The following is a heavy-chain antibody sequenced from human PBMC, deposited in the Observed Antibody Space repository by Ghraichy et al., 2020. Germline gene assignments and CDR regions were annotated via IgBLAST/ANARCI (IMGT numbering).Heavy chain of an antibody. J-gene: IGHJ6*03. Sequence: GESLNISCAASGFTFSSYWMHWVRQAPGKGLVWVSRINSDGSSTSYADSVKGRFTISRDNAKNTLYLQMNSLRAEDTAVYYCARVPQSHMIHYYYYMDVWGKGTTVTVSS. CDR1: GFTFSSYW. V-gene: IGHV3-74*01. CDR3: ARVPQSHMIHYYYYMDV. D-gene: IGHD3-16*01. CDR2: INSDGSST.